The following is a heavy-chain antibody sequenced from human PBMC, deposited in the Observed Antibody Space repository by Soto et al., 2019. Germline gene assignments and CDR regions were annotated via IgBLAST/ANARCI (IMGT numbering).Heavy chain of an antibody. J-gene: IGHJ6*03. CDR2: IDTVGTDS. Sequence: EVQLVESGGGLVQPGGSLRLSCAASEFTFSGRSVHWVRQAPGKGLVWVSGIDTVGTDSTYADSVKGRVTSSRDNAKNTVYLQMNSLRVEDTAVYYCARGCCGPDVWGKGTTVTVS. D-gene: IGHD3-10*02. CDR1: EFTFSGRS. V-gene: IGHV3-74*01. CDR3: ARGCCGPDV.